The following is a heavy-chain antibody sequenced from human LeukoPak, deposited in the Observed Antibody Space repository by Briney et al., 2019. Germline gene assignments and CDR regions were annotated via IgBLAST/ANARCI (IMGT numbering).Heavy chain of an antibody. CDR2: ISYDGSNK. D-gene: IGHD5-12*01. V-gene: IGHV3-30*18. Sequence: GGSLRLSCAASGFTFSSYGMRWVRQAPGKGLEWVAVISYDGSNKYYADSVKGRFTISRDNSKNTLYLQMNSLRAEDTAVYHCAKDEGYDYYYYYGMDVWGQGTTVTVSS. J-gene: IGHJ6*02. CDR3: AKDEGYDYYYYYGMDV. CDR1: GFTFSSYG.